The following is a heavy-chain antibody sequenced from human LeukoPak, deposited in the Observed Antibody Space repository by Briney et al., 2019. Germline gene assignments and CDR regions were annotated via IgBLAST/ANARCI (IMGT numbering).Heavy chain of an antibody. V-gene: IGHV1-69*04. D-gene: IGHD6-13*01. CDR1: GGTFSSYA. J-gene: IGHJ4*02. CDR2: IIPILGIA. Sequence: ASVKLSCKASGGTFSSYAISWVRQAPGQGLEWMGRIIPILGIANYAQKFQGRVTITADKSTSTAYMELSSLRSEDTAVYYCARDAGYSSSWTDYWGQGTLVTVSS. CDR3: ARDAGYSSSWTDY.